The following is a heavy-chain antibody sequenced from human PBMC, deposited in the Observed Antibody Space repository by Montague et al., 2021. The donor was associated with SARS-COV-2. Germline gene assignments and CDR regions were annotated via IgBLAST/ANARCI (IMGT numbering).Heavy chain of an antibody. J-gene: IGHJ3*02. CDR2: IYYSGSA. V-gene: IGHV4-39*01. CDR1: GDSINNSRYY. Sequence: SETLSLTCSVSGDSINNSRYYWGWNRQPPGKGLEWIGTIYYSGSAYYNPSLKSRVTISVDTSKDRFSLKLNSVTATDTAVYYCARLESTRGVIIRGAFHIWGQGTKVTVSS. CDR3: ARLESTRGVIIRGAFHI. D-gene: IGHD3-10*01.